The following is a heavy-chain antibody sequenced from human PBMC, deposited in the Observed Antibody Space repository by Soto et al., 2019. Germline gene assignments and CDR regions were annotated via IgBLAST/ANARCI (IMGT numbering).Heavy chain of an antibody. D-gene: IGHD1-26*01. J-gene: IGHJ4*02. CDR2: ISGSGGST. V-gene: IGHV3-23*01. CDR3: AKDPNVGGSYSSGYFDY. CDR1: GFTFSSYA. Sequence: RGSLRLSCAASGFTFSSYAMSWVRQAPGKGLEWVSAISGSGGSTYYADSVKGRFTISRDNSKNTLYLQMNSLRAEDTAVYYCAKDPNVGGSYSSGYFDYWGQGTLVTVSS.